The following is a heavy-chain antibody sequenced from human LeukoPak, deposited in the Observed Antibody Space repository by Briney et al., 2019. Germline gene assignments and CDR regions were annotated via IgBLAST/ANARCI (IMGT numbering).Heavy chain of an antibody. D-gene: IGHD3-22*01. Sequence: ASVKVSCKASGYMFTTYALHWVRRAPGRRLEWMGWINPGNGHTRYSQKLQGRVTITRDTSASTVDMELSSLRSEDTAVYYCARDTGDSGYLAYWGQGTLVTVSS. CDR1: GYMFTTYA. V-gene: IGHV1-3*01. J-gene: IGHJ4*02. CDR2: INPGNGHT. CDR3: ARDTGDSGYLAY.